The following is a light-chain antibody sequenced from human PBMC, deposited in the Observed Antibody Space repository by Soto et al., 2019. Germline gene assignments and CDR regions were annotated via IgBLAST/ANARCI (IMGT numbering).Light chain of an antibody. CDR3: QVWDSSGDHPYV. J-gene: IGLJ1*01. V-gene: IGLV3-21*04. CDR2: YDS. CDR1: NIGSKS. Sequence: SYELTQPPSLSVAPGKPARISCGGNNIGSKSVHRYQQKQGQAPVLVIYYDSDRPSGIPERFSGSNSGNTATLTISRVEAGDEADYHCQVWDSSGDHPYVFGTGTKLTVL.